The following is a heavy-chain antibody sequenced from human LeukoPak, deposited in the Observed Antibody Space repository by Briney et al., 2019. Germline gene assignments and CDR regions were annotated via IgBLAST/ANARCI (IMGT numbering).Heavy chain of an antibody. CDR1: GFTFSSYS. D-gene: IGHD4-17*01. J-gene: IGHJ4*02. Sequence: GGSLRLSCAASGFTFSSYSMNWVRQAPGKGLEWVSYISSSGSTIYYADSVKGRFTISRDNAKNSLYLQMNSLRAEDTAVYYCASADHGDSIDYWGQGSLVTVSS. V-gene: IGHV3-48*04. CDR2: ISSSGSTI. CDR3: ASADHGDSIDY.